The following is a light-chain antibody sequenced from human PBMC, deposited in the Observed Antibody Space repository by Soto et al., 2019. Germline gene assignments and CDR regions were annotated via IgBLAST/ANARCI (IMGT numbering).Light chain of an antibody. J-gene: IGKJ5*01. CDR2: VAS. CDR3: QQRYGTPIT. Sequence: DIQMTQSPSSLSASVGDRVTITCRASQSISRYLNWYQQKPGKAPNXLIYVASSLQSEVPSRFSGSGSGTDLTLTITSLQPEDFATDYCQQRYGTPITFGQGTRLEIK. V-gene: IGKV1-39*01. CDR1: QSISRY.